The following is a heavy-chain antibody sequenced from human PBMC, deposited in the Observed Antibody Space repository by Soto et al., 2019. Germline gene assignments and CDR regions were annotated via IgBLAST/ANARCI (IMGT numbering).Heavy chain of an antibody. D-gene: IGHD2-21*02. CDR3: ARERTYCGGDCYRHFDY. CDR2: IWYDGSNK. CDR1: GFTFSSYG. Sequence: GGSLRLSCAASGFTFSSYGMHWVRQAPGKGLEWVEVIWYDGSNKYYADSVKGRFTISRDNSKNTLYLQMNSLRAEDTAVYYCARERTYCGGDCYRHFDYWGQGTLVTVSS. J-gene: IGHJ4*02. V-gene: IGHV3-33*01.